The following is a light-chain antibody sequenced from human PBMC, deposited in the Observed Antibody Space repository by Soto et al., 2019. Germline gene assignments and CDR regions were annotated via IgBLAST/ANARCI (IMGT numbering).Light chain of an antibody. V-gene: IGKV1-5*01. J-gene: IGKJ4*01. CDR3: QQYHSSSPVT. Sequence: DIQMTQSPSTLSASVGHRVTITCRASQSISEWLAWYQQKPGKAPKLLIYDASSLESGVPARFSGSGSGTEFTLTINSLQPDDFATYYCQQYHSSSPVTFGGGTKVEIK. CDR1: QSISEW. CDR2: DAS.